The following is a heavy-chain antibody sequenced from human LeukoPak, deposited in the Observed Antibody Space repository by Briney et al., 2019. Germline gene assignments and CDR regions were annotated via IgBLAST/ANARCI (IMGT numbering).Heavy chain of an antibody. J-gene: IGHJ4*02. Sequence: SETLSLTCTVSGGSISSSSYYWGWIRQPPGKGLEWIGSIYYSGSTYYNPSLKSRVTISVDTSKNQFSLKLSSVTAADTAMHYCARDVWFGELLWSDYWGQGTLVTVSS. D-gene: IGHD3-10*01. CDR1: GGSISSSSYY. CDR2: IYYSGST. V-gene: IGHV4-39*07. CDR3: ARDVWFGELLWSDY.